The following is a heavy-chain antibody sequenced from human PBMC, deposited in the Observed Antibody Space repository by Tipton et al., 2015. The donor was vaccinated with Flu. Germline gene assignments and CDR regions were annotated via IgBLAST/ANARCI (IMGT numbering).Heavy chain of an antibody. Sequence: SLRLSCAASGFTLSSYWMSWVRQAPGRGLEWVANIKQDGSEKYYVDSVKGRFTISRDNAKNSLYLQMSSLRVEDTAVYYCVRDNGGLDYWGQGTLVTVSS. CDR2: IKQDGSEK. J-gene: IGHJ4*02. CDR1: GFTLSSYW. D-gene: IGHD4-23*01. V-gene: IGHV3-7*01. CDR3: VRDNGGLDY.